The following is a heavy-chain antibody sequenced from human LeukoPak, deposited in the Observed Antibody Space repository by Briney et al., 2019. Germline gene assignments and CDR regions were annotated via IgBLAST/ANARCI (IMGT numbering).Heavy chain of an antibody. CDR2: MNPYTGDT. CDR1: GYTFTGYD. Sequence: ASVRVSCKASGYTFTGYDINWVRQAPGQGLEWMGWMNPYTGDTGYAQKFQGRVTMTRNTSIDTAYMELSGLRSEDTAVYYCTRGSLSGSSRDYRGQGTLVTVSS. D-gene: IGHD1-26*01. V-gene: IGHV1-8*01. J-gene: IGHJ4*02. CDR3: TRGSLSGSSRDY.